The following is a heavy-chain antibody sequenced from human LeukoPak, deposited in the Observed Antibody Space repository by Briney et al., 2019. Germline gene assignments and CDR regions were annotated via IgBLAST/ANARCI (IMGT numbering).Heavy chain of an antibody. D-gene: IGHD1-26*01. CDR3: ARDLGPYTGSYYSYYHYMDV. Sequence: ASVKVSCKAYGYTFATSGIGWVRQAPGQGLEWLGWISGYNGNTKSAPKLQGRVTMTTDTSTDTAYLELGSLRVDDTAIYYCARDLGPYTGSYYSYYHYMDVWGEGTSVTVSS. J-gene: IGHJ6*03. V-gene: IGHV1-18*01. CDR1: GYTFATSG. CDR2: ISGYNGNT.